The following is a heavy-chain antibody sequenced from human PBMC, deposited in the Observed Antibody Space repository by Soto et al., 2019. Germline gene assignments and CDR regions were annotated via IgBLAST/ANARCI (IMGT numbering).Heavy chain of an antibody. D-gene: IGHD4-17*01. Sequence: PVGSLKLSRASSGFPFSSYAMSWVRRAPGKGMEWVSAISGSGGSTYYADSVKGRFSISRDNSKNTLYLQMNSLRAEDTAVYYCAKDRGYGDYGYYYYMDVWGKGTTVTVSS. J-gene: IGHJ6*03. CDR2: ISGSGGST. CDR3: AKDRGYGDYGYYYYMDV. V-gene: IGHV3-23*01. CDR1: GFPFSSYA.